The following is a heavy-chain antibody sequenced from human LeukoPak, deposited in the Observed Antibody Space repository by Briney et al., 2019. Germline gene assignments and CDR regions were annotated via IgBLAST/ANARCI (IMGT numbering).Heavy chain of an antibody. Sequence: PSETLSLTCTISGGSISSPSFYWAWIRQTPEKGLEWIGSKYYSGNTYYNPSLKSRVTISVDTSKNHFSLSLTSVTAADTAAYYCARQGVVVAAYFDSWGQGTLVTVSS. CDR2: KYYSGNT. CDR3: ARQGVVVAAYFDS. J-gene: IGHJ4*02. V-gene: IGHV4-39*01. D-gene: IGHD2-15*01. CDR1: GGSISSPSFY.